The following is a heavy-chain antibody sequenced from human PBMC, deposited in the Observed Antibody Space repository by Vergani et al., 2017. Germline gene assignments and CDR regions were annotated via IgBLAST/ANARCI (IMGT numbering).Heavy chain of an antibody. CDR1: GFTFIMHA. J-gene: IGHJ3*02. CDR3: ARPSAPGDYDALDI. V-gene: IGHV3-23*01. Sequence: EVQLLESGGDLVQPGGSLRLSCAASGFTFIMHAMSWVRQAPGKGLEWVSTLSASYRRTHYADSVKGRFTISRDNSKNTLYLQMNSLRAEDTAVYHCARPSAPGDYDALDIWGQGTMVTVSS. CDR2: LSASYRRT. D-gene: IGHD4-17*01.